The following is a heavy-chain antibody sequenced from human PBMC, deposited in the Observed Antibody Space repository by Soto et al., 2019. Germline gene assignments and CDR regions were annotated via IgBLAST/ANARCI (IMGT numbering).Heavy chain of an antibody. CDR3: ARDRWDVLRFLEWLPYGMDV. CDR1: GYTYTSYA. CDR2: INAGNGNT. V-gene: IGHV1-3*01. Sequence: AASVKVSCKASGYTYTSYAMHWVRQAPGQRLEWMGWINAGNGNTKYSQKFQGRVTITRDTSASTAYMELSSLRSEDTAVYYCARDRWDVLRFLEWLPYGMDVWGQGTTVTVSS. J-gene: IGHJ6*02. D-gene: IGHD3-3*01.